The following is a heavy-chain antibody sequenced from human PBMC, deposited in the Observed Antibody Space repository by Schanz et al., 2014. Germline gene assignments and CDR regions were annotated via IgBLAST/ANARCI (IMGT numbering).Heavy chain of an antibody. V-gene: IGHV3-66*01. CDR1: GFTVSNNY. CDR2: IYGDGST. J-gene: IGHJ4*02. Sequence: EVQLVESGGGLVQPGGSLRLSCAASGFTVSNNYMSWVRQAPGKGLECVSIIYGDGSTYYVDSVKGRFIISRDNSKNTVYLQMNSLRAEDTAVYYCARDPGGTKTHGLWGQGTLVTVSS. D-gene: IGHD2-15*01. CDR3: ARDPGGTKTHGL.